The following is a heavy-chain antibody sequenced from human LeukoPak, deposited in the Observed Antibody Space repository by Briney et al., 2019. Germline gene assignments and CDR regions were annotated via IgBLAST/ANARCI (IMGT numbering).Heavy chain of an antibody. CDR3: ARDLIGRYTFDY. J-gene: IGHJ4*02. D-gene: IGHD3-10*01. Sequence: GRSLRLSCAASGFTFGDYNMHWVRQAPGKGLDWVALMSPDGNKKYYADSVKGRFTISRDNSKNTVDLQLNSLRAEDTAAYYCARDLIGRYTFDYCGQGTLVTVSS. CDR2: MSPDGNKK. V-gene: IGHV3-30-3*01. CDR1: GFTFGDYN.